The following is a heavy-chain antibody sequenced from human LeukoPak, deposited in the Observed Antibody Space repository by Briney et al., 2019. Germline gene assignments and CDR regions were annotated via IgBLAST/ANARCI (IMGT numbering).Heavy chain of an antibody. CDR2: IYHSGST. CDR1: GYSISSGYY. J-gene: IGHJ4*02. CDR3: ARAGTTLGYFDY. D-gene: IGHD4-11*01. Sequence: PSETLSLTCTVSGYSISSGYYWGWIRQPPGKGLEWIGSIYHSGSTYYNPSLKSRVTISVDTSKNQFSLKLSSVTAADTAVYYCARAGTTLGYFDYWGQGTLVTVSS. V-gene: IGHV4-38-2*02.